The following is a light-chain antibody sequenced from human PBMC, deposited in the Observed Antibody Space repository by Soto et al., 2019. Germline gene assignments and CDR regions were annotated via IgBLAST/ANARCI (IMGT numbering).Light chain of an antibody. CDR3: LLSYSGGRRV. J-gene: IGLJ2*01. CDR2: DTS. Sequence: QTVVTQEPSLTVSPGGTVTLTCGSSTGAVTSGLYPYWFQQKPGQAPRTLIYDTSNKHSWTPARFSGSLLGGKAALTLSGAQPEDEADYYCLLSYSGGRRVFGGGTKHRP. V-gene: IGLV7-46*01. CDR1: TGAVTSGLY.